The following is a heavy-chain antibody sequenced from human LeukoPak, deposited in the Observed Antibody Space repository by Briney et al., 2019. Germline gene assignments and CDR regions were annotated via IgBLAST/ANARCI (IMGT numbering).Heavy chain of an antibody. CDR3: AREGLRFLEWSSYYFDY. J-gene: IGHJ4*02. V-gene: IGHV3-7*01. Sequence: GGSLRLSCAASGFTFSNYWMSWVRQGPGKGLEWVANIKQDGSEKYYVDSVKGRFSISRDDTKDSLYLQLNSLRAEDTAVYYCAREGLRFLEWSSYYFDYWGLGTLVTVSS. CDR2: IKQDGSEK. CDR1: GFTFSNYW. D-gene: IGHD3-3*01.